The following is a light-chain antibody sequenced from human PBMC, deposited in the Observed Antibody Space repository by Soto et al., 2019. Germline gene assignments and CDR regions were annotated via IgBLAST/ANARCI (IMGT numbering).Light chain of an antibody. CDR3: QQYYSTPQT. Sequence: DIVMTQSPDSLAVSLGERATINCKSSQSILHSPNNKDALTWYQQKPGQPPKLLIYWASTRESGVPDRFSGSGSGTDFTLTISSLQAEDVAVYYCQQYYSTPQTFGQGTKVDTK. J-gene: IGKJ1*01. CDR1: QSILHSPNNKDA. CDR2: WAS. V-gene: IGKV4-1*01.